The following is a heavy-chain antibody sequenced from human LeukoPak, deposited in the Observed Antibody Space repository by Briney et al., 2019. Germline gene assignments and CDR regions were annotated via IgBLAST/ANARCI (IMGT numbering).Heavy chain of an antibody. J-gene: IGHJ4*02. CDR3: AREAHCGGDCYFDY. CDR1: GGSISSSNYY. V-gene: IGHV4-39*01. D-gene: IGHD2-21*02. CDR2: IYYSGST. Sequence: SETLSLTCTVSGGSISSSNYYWVWIRQPPGKGLEWIGSIYYSGSTYYNPSLKSRVTISVDTSKNQFSLKLSSVTAADTAVYYCAREAHCGGDCYFDYWGQGTLVTVSS.